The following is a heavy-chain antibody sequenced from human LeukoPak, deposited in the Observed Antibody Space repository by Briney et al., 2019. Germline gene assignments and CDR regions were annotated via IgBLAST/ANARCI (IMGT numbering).Heavy chain of an antibody. D-gene: IGHD5-18*01. CDR2: ITWDGQNI. Sequence: HTGGSLRLSCAASGFTFEGFTMHWVRQAPGKALEWVSLITWDGQNIEYQDSAKGRFTISRDNSDNSLYLQMKSLKTEDTALYFCSKGDDRYGFDYWGQGTLVTVSS. CDR1: GFTFEGFT. V-gene: IGHV3-43*01. J-gene: IGHJ4*02. CDR3: SKGDDRYGFDY.